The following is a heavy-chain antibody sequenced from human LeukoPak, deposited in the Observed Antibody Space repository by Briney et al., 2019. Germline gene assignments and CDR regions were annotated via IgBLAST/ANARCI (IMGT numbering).Heavy chain of an antibody. V-gene: IGHV3-48*01. Sequence: PGGSLRLSCAASGFTFSSYSMNWVRQAPGKGLEWVSYISSSSSTIYYADSVKGRFTISRDNAENSLYLQMNSLRAEDTAVYYCARDCSSTSCFAAFDIWGQGTMVTVSS. CDR2: ISSSSSTI. D-gene: IGHD2-2*01. CDR1: GFTFSSYS. J-gene: IGHJ3*02. CDR3: ARDCSSTSCFAAFDI.